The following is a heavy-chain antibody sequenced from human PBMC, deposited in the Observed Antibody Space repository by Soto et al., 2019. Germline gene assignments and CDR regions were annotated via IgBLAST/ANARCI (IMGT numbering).Heavy chain of an antibody. D-gene: IGHD6-6*01. CDR1: GFTFSSYG. V-gene: IGHV3-30*18. CDR2: ISYDGSNK. Sequence: QVQLVESGGGVVQPGRSLRLSCAASGFTFSSYGMHWVRQAPGKGLEWVAVISYDGSNKYYADSVKGRFTISRDNSKNTLYLQMNSLRAEDTAVYYCAKVHVEYSSSKQHWYFDLWGRGTLVTVSS. CDR3: AKVHVEYSSSKQHWYFDL. J-gene: IGHJ2*01.